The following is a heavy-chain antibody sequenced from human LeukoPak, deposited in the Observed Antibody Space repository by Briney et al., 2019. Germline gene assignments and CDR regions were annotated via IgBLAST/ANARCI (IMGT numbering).Heavy chain of an antibody. CDR3: AKVPTPGYYYYYMDV. Sequence: PGGSLRLSCAASGFTFSSYWMHWVRQAPGKGLVWVSRINSDGSSTSYADSVKGRFTISRDNSKNTLYLQMNSLRAEDTAVYYCAKVPTPGYYYYYMDVWGKGTTVTISS. V-gene: IGHV3-74*01. D-gene: IGHD2-15*01. CDR1: GFTFSSYW. J-gene: IGHJ6*03. CDR2: INSDGSST.